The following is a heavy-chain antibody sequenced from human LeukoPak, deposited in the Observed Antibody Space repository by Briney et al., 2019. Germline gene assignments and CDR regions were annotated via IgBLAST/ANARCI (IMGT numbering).Heavy chain of an antibody. CDR2: ISSSGSTI. Sequence: GGSLRLSCAASGFTFSSYEMNWVRQAPGKGLEWVSYISSSGSTIYYADSVKGRFTISRDNAKNSLYLQMNSLRAEDTAVYYCARGSEYYGSGSDAFDIWGQGTMVTVSS. D-gene: IGHD3-10*01. CDR1: GFTFSSYE. V-gene: IGHV3-48*03. CDR3: ARGSEYYGSGSDAFDI. J-gene: IGHJ3*02.